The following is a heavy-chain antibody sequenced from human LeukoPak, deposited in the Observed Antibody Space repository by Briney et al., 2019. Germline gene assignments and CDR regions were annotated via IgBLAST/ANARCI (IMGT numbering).Heavy chain of an antibody. CDR2: IYFSGTT. Sequence: PSETLSLTCTVSGASIISSYWSWIRQPPGKGLECLGYIYFSGTTNYNPSLKSRITMSVDTSRNQFSLRLSSVTAADTAVYYCARDYGPFGVWGQGTTVTVSS. CDR1: GASIISSY. J-gene: IGHJ6*02. D-gene: IGHD3-10*01. V-gene: IGHV4-59*01. CDR3: ARDYGPFGV.